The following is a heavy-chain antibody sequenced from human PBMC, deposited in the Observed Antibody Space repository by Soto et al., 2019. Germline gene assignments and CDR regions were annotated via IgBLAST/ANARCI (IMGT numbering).Heavy chain of an antibody. Sequence: QVQLQESGPGLVKPSQTLSLTCTVSGGSISSGGYYWSWIRQHPGKGLEWIGYIYYSGSTYYNPSLKSRVTISVDTSKNQFSLKLSSVTAADTAVYYCTKGVFDSIGWSLYYYYGMDVWGQGTTVTVSS. J-gene: IGHJ6*02. V-gene: IGHV4-31*03. CDR2: IYYSGST. CDR1: GGSISSGGYY. D-gene: IGHD3-22*01. CDR3: TKGVFDSIGWSLYYYYGMDV.